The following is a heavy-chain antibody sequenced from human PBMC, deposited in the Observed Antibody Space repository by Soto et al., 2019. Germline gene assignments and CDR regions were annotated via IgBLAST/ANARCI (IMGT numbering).Heavy chain of an antibody. CDR1: GFTSTDHA. V-gene: IGHV3-49*04. Sequence: ESGGGWVQPGRSLRLSCTFSGFTSTDHALTWVRQAPGKGLEWVAFSTSHSYGGTTDYAASVKGRFTISRDDSKSIAYLQMISLQIADTAIYYCARDGDYYGMDVWGQGTTVTVSS. CDR3: ARDGDYYGMDV. D-gene: IGHD3-3*01. J-gene: IGHJ6*02. CDR2: STSHSYGGTT.